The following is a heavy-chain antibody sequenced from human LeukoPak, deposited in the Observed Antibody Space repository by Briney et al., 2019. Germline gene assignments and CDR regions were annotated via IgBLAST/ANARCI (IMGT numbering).Heavy chain of an antibody. CDR3: ARGEIDYGDFDY. D-gene: IGHD4-17*01. CDR2: MNPNSGNT. J-gene: IGHJ4*02. Sequence: ASVKVSCKASGYTFTSYDINWVRQATGQGLEWMGWMNPNSGNTGYAQKFQGRVTMTRDTSTSTVYMELSSLRSEDTAVYYCARGEIDYGDFDYWGQGNLVTVSS. CDR1: GYTFTSYD. V-gene: IGHV1-8*01.